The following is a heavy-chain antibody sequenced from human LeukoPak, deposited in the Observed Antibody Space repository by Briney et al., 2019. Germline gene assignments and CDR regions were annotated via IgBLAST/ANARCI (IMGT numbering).Heavy chain of an antibody. CDR2: IYYSGST. CDR1: GGSISSSSYY. D-gene: IGHD3-22*01. CDR3: ARGAPPNNYYDSSRSFDY. J-gene: IGHJ4*02. Sequence: SETLSLTCTVSGGSISSSSYYWGWIRQPPGKGLEWIGSIYYSGSTYYNPSLKSRVTISVDTSKNQFSLKLSSVTAADTAVYYCARGAPPNNYYDSSRSFDYWGQGTLVTVSS. V-gene: IGHV4-39*01.